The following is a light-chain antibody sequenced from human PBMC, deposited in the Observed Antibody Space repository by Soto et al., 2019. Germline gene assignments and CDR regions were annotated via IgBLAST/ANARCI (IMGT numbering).Light chain of an antibody. V-gene: IGKV3-15*01. CDR3: QQYNNWPLT. Sequence: EIVMTQSPATLSVSPGERATLSCRAGQSVSSGLAWYQQKPGQTPRLLIYAASTRATGIPARFSGSGSGTEFTLTISSLQSEDFAVYYCQQYNNWPLTVGGGTKGDIK. CDR1: QSVSSG. J-gene: IGKJ4*01. CDR2: AAS.